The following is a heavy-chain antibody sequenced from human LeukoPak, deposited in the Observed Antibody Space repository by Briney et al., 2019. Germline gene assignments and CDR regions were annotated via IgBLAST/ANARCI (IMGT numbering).Heavy chain of an antibody. Sequence: PSETLSLTCAVYGGSFSASYWIWIRQSPGRGLEWIGEINHSGSTNYNPSLKSRVRISIDTSKSQFSLKLTSVTAADTAMNYCARGPTMVRGVIRFHYYMDVWGKGTTVTVSS. CDR1: GGSFSASY. J-gene: IGHJ6*03. V-gene: IGHV4-34*01. CDR2: INHSGST. D-gene: IGHD3-10*01. CDR3: ARGPTMVRGVIRFHYYMDV.